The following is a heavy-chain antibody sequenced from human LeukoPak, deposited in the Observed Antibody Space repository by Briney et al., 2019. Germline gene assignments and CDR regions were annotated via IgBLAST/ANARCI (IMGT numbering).Heavy chain of an antibody. J-gene: IGHJ4*02. Sequence: SETLSLTCTVSGGSISSYYWSWIRQPAGKGLEWIGRIYTSGSTNYNPSLKSRVTMSVGTSKNQFSLNLSSMTAADTAVYYCASQAATGNYFDQWGQGTLVTVSS. V-gene: IGHV4-4*07. D-gene: IGHD6-13*01. CDR1: GGSISSYY. CDR3: ASQAATGNYFDQ. CDR2: IYTSGST.